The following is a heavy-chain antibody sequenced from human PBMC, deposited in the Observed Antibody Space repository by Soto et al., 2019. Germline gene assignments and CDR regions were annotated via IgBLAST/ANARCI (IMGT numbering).Heavy chain of an antibody. V-gene: IGHV3-11*06. Sequence: QVQLGESGGGWVKPGGSLRLSCEASGFTFSDYYMSWIRQAPGKGLEWIAYSSNSGTFTKYADSVKGRFSISRDNAKNSLYLQINNLSGEDTATYFCARSGDNYNLLDYWGQGTPVTVSS. CDR2: SSNSGTFT. CDR3: ARSGDNYNLLDY. D-gene: IGHD1-1*01. J-gene: IGHJ4*02. CDR1: GFTFSDYY.